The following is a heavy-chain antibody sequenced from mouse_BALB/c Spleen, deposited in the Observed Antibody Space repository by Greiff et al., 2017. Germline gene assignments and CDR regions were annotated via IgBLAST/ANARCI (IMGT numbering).Heavy chain of an antibody. J-gene: IGHJ3*01. CDR2: ISYSGST. CDR3: ARSGLRPAWFAY. V-gene: IGHV3-2*02. Sequence: VQLQQSGPGLVKPSQSLSLTCTVTGYSITSDYAWNRIRQFPGNKLEWMGYISYSGSTSYNPSLKSRISITRDTSKNQFFLQLNSVTTEDTATYYCARSGLRPAWFAYWGQGTLVTVSA. CDR1: GYSITSDYA. D-gene: IGHD1-2*01.